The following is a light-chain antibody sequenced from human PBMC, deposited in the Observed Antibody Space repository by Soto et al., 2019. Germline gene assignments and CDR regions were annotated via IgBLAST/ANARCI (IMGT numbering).Light chain of an antibody. V-gene: IGKV3-11*01. Sequence: EIVLTQSPATLSLSPGERATLSCRASQNVANYLDWYQQKPGQAPRLLIYESSNRATGIPARFSGSGSETDFTLTISSLEPEDFAVYFCLHRMNWPLTFGQGTRLEI. CDR3: LHRMNWPLT. CDR2: ESS. CDR1: QNVANY. J-gene: IGKJ5*01.